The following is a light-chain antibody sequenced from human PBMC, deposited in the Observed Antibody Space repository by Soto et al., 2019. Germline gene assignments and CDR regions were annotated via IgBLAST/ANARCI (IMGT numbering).Light chain of an antibody. Sequence: DIVMTQSPDSLAVSLGERATINCKSSQSLLYSSKSNNYLAWFQQKPGQPPKLLIYWASTRESGVPDRFSGSGSGTDFTLTISSLQAEDVAVYYCQQYYSTPPPVGGGTKVDSK. V-gene: IGKV4-1*01. J-gene: IGKJ4*01. CDR3: QQYYSTPPP. CDR2: WAS. CDR1: QSLLYSSKSNNY.